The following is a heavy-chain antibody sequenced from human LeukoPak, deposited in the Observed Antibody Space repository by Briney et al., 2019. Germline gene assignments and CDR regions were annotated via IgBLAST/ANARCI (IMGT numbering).Heavy chain of an antibody. CDR2: SYSDSNT. V-gene: IGHV3-53*01. CDR3: VRKNRDFNAAFDI. CDR1: GSTVSNNY. Sequence: PGGSLRLSCAASGSTVSNNYMSWVRQAPGKVLEWVSISYSDSNTNYADSVKGRFTISRDTSQNTLSLQMNSLRAEDTAVYYCVRKNRDFNAAFDIWGQGTVVTVSS. D-gene: IGHD1-14*01. J-gene: IGHJ3*02.